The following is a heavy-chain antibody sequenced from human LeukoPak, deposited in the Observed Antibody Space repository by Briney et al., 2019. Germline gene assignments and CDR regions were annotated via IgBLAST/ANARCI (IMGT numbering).Heavy chain of an antibody. D-gene: IGHD3-22*01. J-gene: IGHJ4*02. CDR3: AKDRGITMIVVVTSFDY. Sequence: GGSLRLSCAASGFTFSSYAMSWVRQAPGKGLEWVSAISGSGGSTYYADSVKGRFTISRDNSKNTLYLQMNSLRAEDTVVYYCAKDRGITMIVVVTSFDYWGQGTLVTVPS. CDR2: ISGSGGST. CDR1: GFTFSSYA. V-gene: IGHV3-23*01.